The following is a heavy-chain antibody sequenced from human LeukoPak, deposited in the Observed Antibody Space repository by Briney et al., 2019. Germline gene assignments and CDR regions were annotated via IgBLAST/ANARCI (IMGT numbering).Heavy chain of an antibody. D-gene: IGHD2-15*01. CDR3: AKDKTVVVVAATFGPIDY. Sequence: GGSLRLSCAASGFTFSSYGMHWVRQAPGKGLEWVAVISYDGSNKYYADFVKGRFTISRDNSKNTLYLQMNSLRAEDTAVYYCAKDKTVVVVAATFGPIDYWGQGTLVTVSS. CDR2: ISYDGSNK. V-gene: IGHV3-30*18. CDR1: GFTFSSYG. J-gene: IGHJ4*02.